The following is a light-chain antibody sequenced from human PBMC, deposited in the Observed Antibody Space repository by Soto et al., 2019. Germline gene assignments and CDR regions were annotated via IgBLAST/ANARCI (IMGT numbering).Light chain of an antibody. CDR1: SCKIGSNY. CDR3: AAWDDSLSVVV. CDR2: RNN. V-gene: IGLV1-47*01. Sequence: QSVLTQPPSASGTPGQRVTISCSGSSCKIGSNYVYWYQQLPGTPPKLLIYRNNQRPSGVPDRFSGSKSGTSASLAISGLRSEDEADYYCAAWDDSLSVVVFGGGTKLTVL. J-gene: IGLJ2*01.